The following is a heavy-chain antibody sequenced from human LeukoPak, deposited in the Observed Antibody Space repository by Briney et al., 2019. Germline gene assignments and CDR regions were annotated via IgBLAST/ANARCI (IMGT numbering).Heavy chain of an antibody. CDR1: GYTFTGNF. V-gene: IGHV1-2*02. Sequence: GSVSVSCKTSGYTFTGNFMHWVGQAPGQGPEWMGWINPNDGDTNYAQTFQGRVTITRATSTTTASMELSSLISAETAAYYCSRTRGTHISMAYLDSWGQGTLVTVSS. CDR3: SRTRGTHISMAYLDS. CDR2: INPNDGDT. J-gene: IGHJ4*02. D-gene: IGHD2/OR15-2a*01.